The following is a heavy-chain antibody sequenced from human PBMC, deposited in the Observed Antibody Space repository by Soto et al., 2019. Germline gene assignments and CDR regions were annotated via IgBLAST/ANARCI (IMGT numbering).Heavy chain of an antibody. CDR1: GGTFSSYA. Sequence: SVKVSCKASGGTFSSYAISWLRQSPGQGLEWMGGIIPIFGTANYAQKFQGRVRITADESTSTAYMELSGVRSEDTAVYYCARDTGRVGAIRGRAFDIWGQGTMVTVSS. CDR2: IIPIFGTA. D-gene: IGHD1-26*01. CDR3: ARDTGRVGAIRGRAFDI. V-gene: IGHV1-69*13. J-gene: IGHJ3*02.